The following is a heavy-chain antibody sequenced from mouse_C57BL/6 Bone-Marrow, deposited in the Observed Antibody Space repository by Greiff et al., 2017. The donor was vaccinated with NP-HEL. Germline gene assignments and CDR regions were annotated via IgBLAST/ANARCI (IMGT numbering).Heavy chain of an antibody. CDR1: GFTFSNYW. Sequence: DVKLVESGGGLVQPGGSMKLSCVASGFTFSNYWMNWVRQSPEKGLEWVAQIRLKSDNYATHYAESVKGRFTISRDDSKSSVYQQMNNLKAEDTGICYCTVCVYFDYWGQGTTLTVSS. J-gene: IGHJ2*01. V-gene: IGHV6-3*01. CDR3: TVCVYFDY. CDR2: IRLKSDNYAT.